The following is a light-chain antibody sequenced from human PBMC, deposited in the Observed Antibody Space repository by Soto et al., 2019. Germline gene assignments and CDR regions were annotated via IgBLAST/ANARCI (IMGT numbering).Light chain of an antibody. CDR2: DAS. J-gene: IGKJ4*01. V-gene: IGKV3-11*02. Sequence: EIEVTQSPATLSLSPGERATLSCRTSQSVGSYLAWYQKKPGQAPRLLIYDASNRATGIPARFSGGGSGGDFTLTISSLEPEDFAVYYCQQRSKWPPLTFGGGTKVEI. CDR3: QQRSKWPPLT. CDR1: QSVGSY.